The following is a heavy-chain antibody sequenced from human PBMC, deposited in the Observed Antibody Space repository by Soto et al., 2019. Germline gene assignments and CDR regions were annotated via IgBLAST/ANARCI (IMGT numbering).Heavy chain of an antibody. CDR1: GFTFSSSS. D-gene: IGHD5-12*01. Sequence: GGSVRIPRAASGFTFSSSSLTWVRQAPGKGLEWVSSISSSSSYIYYADSVKGRFTISRDNAKNSLYLQMNSLRAEDTAVYYCAGEYSGYGPSGGDYWGQGTLVTVSS. CDR3: AGEYSGYGPSGGDY. J-gene: IGHJ4*02. V-gene: IGHV3-21*01. CDR2: ISSSSSYI.